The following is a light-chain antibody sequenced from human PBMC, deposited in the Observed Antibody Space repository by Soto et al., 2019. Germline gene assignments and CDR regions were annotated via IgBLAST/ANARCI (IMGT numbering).Light chain of an antibody. CDR1: SSDVGRYNY. Sequence: QSALTQPPSASGSPGQSVTISCTGTSSDVGRYNYVSWYQQHPDKAPKLMIYEVSKRPSGVPDRFSGSKSGNTASLTVSGLQVEDEAEYYCSSYTGSNNPYVFGAGTKVTVL. CDR3: SSYTGSNNPYV. V-gene: IGLV2-8*01. J-gene: IGLJ1*01. CDR2: EVS.